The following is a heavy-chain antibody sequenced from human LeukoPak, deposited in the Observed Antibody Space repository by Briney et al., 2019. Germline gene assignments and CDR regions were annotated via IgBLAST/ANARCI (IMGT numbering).Heavy chain of an antibody. CDR2: IRSSSRTI. CDR1: GFTFSSYS. V-gene: IGHV3-48*01. CDR3: ARDGSGRVPEMSAPDY. D-gene: IGHD3-10*01. Sequence: PGGSLRLSCAASGFTFSSYSMSWVRRAPGKGLGWVSFIRSSSRTIYYADSVKGRFTISRDNAKNSLYLQMNSLRAEDTAVYYCARDGSGRVPEMSAPDYWGQGTLVTVSS. J-gene: IGHJ4*02.